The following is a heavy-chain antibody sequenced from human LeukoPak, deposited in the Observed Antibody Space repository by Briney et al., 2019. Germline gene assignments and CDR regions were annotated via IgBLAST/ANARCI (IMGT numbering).Heavy chain of an antibody. J-gene: IGHJ4*02. CDR3: ATYNWEYEADY. D-gene: IGHD1-20*01. CDR1: GFTFSRYW. Sequence: PGGSLRLSCAASGFTFSRYWMSWVRQVPGKGLVWVSRISPDGKDTSHADSVKGRFTISRDNAKNTLYLHMNSLRAEDTAVYYCATYNWEYEADYWGQGTLVTVSS. CDR2: ISPDGKDT. V-gene: IGHV3-74*01.